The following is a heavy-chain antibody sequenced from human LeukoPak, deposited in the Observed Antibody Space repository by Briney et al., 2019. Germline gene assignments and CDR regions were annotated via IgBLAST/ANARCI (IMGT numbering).Heavy chain of an antibody. J-gene: IGHJ4*02. CDR1: GGSISSSNYC. V-gene: IGHV4-39*01. CDR3: ARHFRGYGYAAAGIFDS. CDR2: ICYSGST. D-gene: IGHD5-12*01. Sequence: SETLSLTCTVSGGSISSSNYCWGWIRQPPGKGLEGIGTICYSGSTFYNPSLKRRGTLSVDTPKNQFSLRVSSVPAADTAVYYCARHFRGYGYAAAGIFDSWGQGTLVTVSS.